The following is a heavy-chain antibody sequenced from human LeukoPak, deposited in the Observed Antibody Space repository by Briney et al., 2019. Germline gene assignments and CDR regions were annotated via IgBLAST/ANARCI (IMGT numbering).Heavy chain of an antibody. CDR3: AKVARAGLLWFGEEAN. CDR1: GFTFSSHW. CDR2: ISGSGGST. D-gene: IGHD3-10*01. V-gene: IGHV3-23*01. Sequence: GGSLRLSCAVSGFTFSSHWMSWVRQAPGKGLEWVSAISGSGGSTYYADSVKGRFTISRDNSKNTLYLQTNSLRAEDTAVYYCAKVARAGLLWFGEEANWGQGTLVTVSS. J-gene: IGHJ4*02.